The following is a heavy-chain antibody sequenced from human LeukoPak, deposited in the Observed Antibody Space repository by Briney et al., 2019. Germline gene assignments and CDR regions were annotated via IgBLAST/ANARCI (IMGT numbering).Heavy chain of an antibody. CDR1: GYSFTSYW. Sequence: GALKVSCKGSGYSFTSYWIGWVRQMRGKGLEGVGLIYPGDSETRYRPSLQGQVTISADKSISTDYLQWSSMKASDTAMYYCARRGQRYYYDSSGSFAAFDIWGQGTMVTVS. CDR3: ARRGQRYYYDSSGSFAAFDI. CDR2: IYPGDSET. V-gene: IGHV5-51*01. J-gene: IGHJ3*02. D-gene: IGHD3-22*01.